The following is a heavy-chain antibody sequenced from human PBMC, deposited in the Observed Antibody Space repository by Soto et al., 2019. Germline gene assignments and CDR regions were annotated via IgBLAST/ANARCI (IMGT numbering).Heavy chain of an antibody. J-gene: IGHJ3*01. CDR2: IRTYNVNT. CDR3: ARVPGELPLLDAFDV. D-gene: IGHD1-7*01. Sequence: QIQLVQSGGEVKKPGASVNVSCKASGYTFTNYGIGWVRHAPGQGLEWMGWIRTYNVNTIYAQNFQDRVTMTTDTSTSTAYMELKSLTSDDTAVYYCARVPGELPLLDAFDVWGQGTMLTVSS. CDR1: GYTFTNYG. V-gene: IGHV1-18*01.